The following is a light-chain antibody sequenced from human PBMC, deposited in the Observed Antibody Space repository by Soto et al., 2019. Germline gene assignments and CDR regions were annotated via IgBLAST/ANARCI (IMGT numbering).Light chain of an antibody. J-gene: IGLJ3*02. CDR1: TSNIGNNN. CDR3: AAWDDSLSAWV. Sequence: QSVLTQAPSASETPGQRITLSCSGSTSNIGNNNVNWYQQVPGTAPKLLMYRNNLRPSGVPDRFSGSKSGTSASLAISGLQSEDEADYYCAAWDDSLSAWVFGRGTKLTVL. V-gene: IGLV1-44*01. CDR2: RNN.